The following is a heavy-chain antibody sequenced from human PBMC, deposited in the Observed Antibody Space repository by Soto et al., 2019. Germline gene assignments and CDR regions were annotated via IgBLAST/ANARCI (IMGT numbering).Heavy chain of an antibody. Sequence: GASVKVSCKASGYTFIGYYIHWVRQAPGQGFEWMGWISAYNGNTNYAQKLQGRVTMTTDTSTSTAYMELRSLRSDDTAVYYCARENTAGDNWFDPWGQGTLVTVSS. CDR1: GYTFIGYY. CDR2: ISAYNGNT. J-gene: IGHJ5*02. V-gene: IGHV1-18*04. CDR3: ARENTAGDNWFDP. D-gene: IGHD5-18*01.